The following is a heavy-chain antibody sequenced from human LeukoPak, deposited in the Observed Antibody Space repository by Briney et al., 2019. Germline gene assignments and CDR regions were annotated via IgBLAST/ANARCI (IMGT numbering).Heavy chain of an antibody. J-gene: IGHJ6*03. D-gene: IGHD3-3*01. V-gene: IGHV4-4*07. CDR3: ARESDFWSGYSQYYYYMDV. CDR2: IYTSGST. Sequence: SETLSLTCTVSGGSISSYYWSWIRQPAGKGLEWLGRIYTSGSTNYNPSLKSRVTMSVDTSKNQFSLKLSSVTAADTAVYYCARESDFWSGYSQYYYYMDVWGKGTTVTVSS. CDR1: GGSISSYY.